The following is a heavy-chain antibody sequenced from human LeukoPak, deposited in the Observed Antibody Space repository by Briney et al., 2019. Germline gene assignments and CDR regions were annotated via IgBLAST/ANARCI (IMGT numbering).Heavy chain of an antibody. CDR3: AREAVSGTTLGATYLDI. J-gene: IGHJ3*02. CDR2: INWNGGST. D-gene: IGHD1-26*01. CDR1: GFTFDDYG. V-gene: IGHV3-20*04. Sequence: GGSLRLSCAASGFTFDDYGMSWVRQAPGKGLEWVSGINWNGGSTGYADSVKGRFTISRDNAKNSLYLQMNSLRAEDTALYYCAREAVSGTTLGATYLDIWGQGTMVTVSS.